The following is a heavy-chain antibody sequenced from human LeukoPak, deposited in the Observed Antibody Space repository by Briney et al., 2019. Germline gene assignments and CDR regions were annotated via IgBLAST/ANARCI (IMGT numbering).Heavy chain of an antibody. CDR2: IDHSGST. D-gene: IGHD5-12*01. CDR3: ATRLPTDY. V-gene: IGHV4-34*01. Sequence: SETLSLTCAVYGGSFSDYSWSWIRQPPGKGLGWIGVIDHSGSTNYNPSLKSRVTISVDTSKNQFSLKLSSVTAADTAVYYCATRLPTDYWGQGTLVTVSS. CDR1: GGSFSDYS. J-gene: IGHJ4*02.